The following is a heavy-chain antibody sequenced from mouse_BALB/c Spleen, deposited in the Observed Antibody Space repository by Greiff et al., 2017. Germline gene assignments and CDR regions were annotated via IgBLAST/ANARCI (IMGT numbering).Heavy chain of an antibody. CDR2: IDPENGDT. CDR3: NGGLTGTKFAY. V-gene: IGHV14-4*02. J-gene: IGHJ3*01. D-gene: IGHD4-1*01. Sequence: VQLQQSGAELVRSGASVKLSCTASGFNIKDYYMHWVKQRPEQGLEWIGWIDPENGDTEYAPKFQGKATMTADTSSNTAYLQLSSLTSEDAAVYYCNGGLTGTKFAYWGQGTLVTVSA. CDR1: GFNIKDYY.